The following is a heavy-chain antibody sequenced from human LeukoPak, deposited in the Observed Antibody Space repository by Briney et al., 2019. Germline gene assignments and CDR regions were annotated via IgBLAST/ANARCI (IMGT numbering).Heavy chain of an antibody. CDR2: ISYTGRT. Sequence: PSETLSLTCSVSGGSLSSSDYFWGWVRQPPGMGLDWIGSISYTGRTHYNPSLKSRFAMSLDPSRNQFSLKLMSVTAADTAVYYCTREDDRLRDNAFEIWGQGTTVTVSS. D-gene: IGHD3-22*01. J-gene: IGHJ3*02. V-gene: IGHV4-39*07. CDR3: TREDDRLRDNAFEI. CDR1: GGSLSSSDYF.